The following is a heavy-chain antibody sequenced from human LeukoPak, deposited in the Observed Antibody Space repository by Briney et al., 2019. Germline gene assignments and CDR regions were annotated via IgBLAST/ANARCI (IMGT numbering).Heavy chain of an antibody. D-gene: IGHD6-6*01. CDR3: ARGGTRYSSSSSDWFDP. J-gene: IGHJ5*02. CDR1: GFTFSSYS. CDR2: ISSSSSYI. Sequence: GGSLRLSCAASGFTFSSYSMNWVRQAPGKGLEWVSSISSSSSYIYYADSVKGRFTISRDNAKNSLYPQMNSLRAEDTAVYYCARGGTRYSSSSSDWFDPWGQGTLVTVSS. V-gene: IGHV3-21*01.